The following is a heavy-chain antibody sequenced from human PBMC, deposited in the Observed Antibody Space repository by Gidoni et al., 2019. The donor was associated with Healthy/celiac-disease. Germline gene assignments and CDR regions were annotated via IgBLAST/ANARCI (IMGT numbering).Heavy chain of an antibody. CDR3: ARDPAYYYDSSGYSLDY. CDR1: GFTFSSYA. D-gene: IGHD3-22*01. V-gene: IGHV3-30-3*01. CDR2: ISYDGSNK. Sequence: QVQLVESGGGVVQPGRSLRLSCAASGFTFSSYAMHWVRQAPGKGLEWVAVISYDGSNKYYADSVKGRFTISRDNSKNTLYLQMNSLRAEDTAVYYCARDPAYYYDSSGYSLDYWGQGTLVTVSS. J-gene: IGHJ4*02.